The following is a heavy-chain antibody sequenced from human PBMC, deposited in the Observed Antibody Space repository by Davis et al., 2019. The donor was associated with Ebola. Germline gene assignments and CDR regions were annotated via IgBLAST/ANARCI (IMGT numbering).Heavy chain of an antibody. V-gene: IGHV3-30*03. D-gene: IGHD6-19*01. Sequence: GESLKISCAASGFTFSSYGMHWVRQAPGKGLEWVAVISYDGSNKYYADSVKGRFTISRDNSKNTLYLQMNSLRAEDTAVYYCARVGYTSPFDHWGQGTLVTVSS. J-gene: IGHJ4*02. CDR3: ARVGYTSPFDH. CDR1: GFTFSSYG. CDR2: ISYDGSNK.